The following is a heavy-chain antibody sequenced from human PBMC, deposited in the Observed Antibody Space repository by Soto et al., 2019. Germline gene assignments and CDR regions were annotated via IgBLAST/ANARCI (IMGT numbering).Heavy chain of an antibody. CDR1: GYTFTSYD. CDR2: IIPNFGTA. J-gene: IGHJ6*02. CDR3: ARIHNGVRDYYYYGMDV. D-gene: IGHD2-8*01. Sequence: GASVKVSCKASGYTFTSYDINWVRQATGQGLEWMGGIIPNFGTANYAQKFQGRVTITADESTSTAYMELSSLRSEDTAVYYCARIHNGVRDYYYYGMDVWGQGTTVTVSS. V-gene: IGHV1-69*13.